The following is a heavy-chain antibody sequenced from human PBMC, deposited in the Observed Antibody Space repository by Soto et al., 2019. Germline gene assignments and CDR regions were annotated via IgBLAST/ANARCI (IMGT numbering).Heavy chain of an antibody. CDR1: RDRFTSYA. CDR2: INAGNGNT. V-gene: IGHV1-3*01. CDR3: ARGYGGYFHWFDP. Sequence: GTSVKLSCEACRDRFTSYAMHWVRQAPGQRLEWMGWINAGNGNTKYSQKFQGRVTITRDTSASTAYMDLSSLRSEDTAVYYCARGYGGYFHWFDPWGQGTLVTVSS. J-gene: IGHJ5*02. D-gene: IGHD4-17*01.